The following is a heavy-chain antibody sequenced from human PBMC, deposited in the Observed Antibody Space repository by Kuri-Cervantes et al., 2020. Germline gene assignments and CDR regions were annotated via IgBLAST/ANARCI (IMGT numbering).Heavy chain of an antibody. CDR3: ARDRDYFDY. CDR1: GFTFSNAW. CDR2: IYSGGST. J-gene: IGHJ4*02. Sequence: GESLKISCAASGFTFSNAWMSWVRQAPGKGLEWVSVIYSGGSTYYADSVKGRFTISRDNSKNTLYLQMNSLRAEDTAVYYCARDRDYFDYWGQGTLVTVSS. V-gene: IGHV3-53*01. D-gene: IGHD3-10*01.